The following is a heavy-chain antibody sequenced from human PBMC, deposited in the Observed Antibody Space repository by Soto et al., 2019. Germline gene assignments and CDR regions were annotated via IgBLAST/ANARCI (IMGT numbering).Heavy chain of an antibody. D-gene: IGHD2-15*01. CDR2: IIPILGTA. V-gene: IGHV1-69*01. CDR1: GGTFSSYA. CDR3: ARSVPGYCSGGSCYWFDP. J-gene: IGHJ5*02. Sequence: QVQLVQSGAEVKKPGSSVKVSCKASGGTFSSYAISWVRQAPGQRLEWMGGIIPILGTANYAQKFQVRVTITADESTSTAYMQMSSLRSEDTAVYYCARSVPGYCSGGSCYWFDPWGQGTLVTVSS.